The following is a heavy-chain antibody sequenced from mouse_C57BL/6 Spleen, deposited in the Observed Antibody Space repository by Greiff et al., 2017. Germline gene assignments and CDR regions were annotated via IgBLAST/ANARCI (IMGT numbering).Heavy chain of an antibody. D-gene: IGHD2-4*01. J-gene: IGHJ3*01. CDR3: ARRYDYDEAWFAY. V-gene: IGHV5-6*01. CDR2: ISSGGSYT. Sequence: EVQVVESGGDLVKPGGSLKLSCAASGFTFSSYGMSWVRQTPDKRLEWVATISSGGSYTYYPDSVKGRFTISRDNAKNTLYLQMSSLKSEDTAMDSWARRYDYDEAWFAYWGQGTLVTVSA. CDR1: GFTFSSYG.